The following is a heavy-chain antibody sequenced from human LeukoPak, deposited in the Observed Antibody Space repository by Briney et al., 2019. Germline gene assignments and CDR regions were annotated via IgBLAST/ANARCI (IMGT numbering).Heavy chain of an antibody. J-gene: IGHJ5*02. CDR3: ARRTHTGTHYDLLTGYHNWFDP. V-gene: IGHV5-51*01. CDR1: GYSSTSYW. Sequence: GESLKISCKGSGYSSTSYWIGWVRQMPGKGLEWMGIIYPGDSDTRYSPSFQGQVTISADKSISTAYLQWSSLKASDTAMYYCARRTHTGTHYDLLTGYHNWFDPWGQGTLVTFSS. D-gene: IGHD3-9*01. CDR2: IYPGDSDT.